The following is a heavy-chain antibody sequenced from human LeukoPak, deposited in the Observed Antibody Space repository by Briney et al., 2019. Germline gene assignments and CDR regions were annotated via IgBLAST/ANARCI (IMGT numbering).Heavy chain of an antibody. D-gene: IGHD3-22*01. CDR3: ARAGYYYARDAFDI. J-gene: IGHJ3*02. CDR2: IYTSGST. V-gene: IGHV4-4*07. CDR1: GGSISSYY. Sequence: SETLSLTCTVSGGSISSYYWSWIRQPAGKGLEWVGRIYTSGSTNYNPSLKSRVTMSVDTSKNQFSLKLSSVTAADTAVYYCARAGYYYARDAFDIWGQGTLVTVSS.